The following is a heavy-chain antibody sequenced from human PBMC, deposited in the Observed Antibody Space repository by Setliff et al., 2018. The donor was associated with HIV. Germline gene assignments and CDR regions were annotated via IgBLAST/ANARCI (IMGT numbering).Heavy chain of an antibody. V-gene: IGHV3-74*01. CDR1: GLTFSNYW. D-gene: IGHD3-3*01. CDR2: IDSDGSDT. Sequence: GESLTISCAASGLTFSNYWMHWVRQAPGKGLEWVSRIDSDGSDTNYADSVRGRFTISRDNAKNTVYLQLTSLRAEDTAVYYCARGPQYNFWGGYLGLWGQGTLVTAPQ. J-gene: IGHJ4*02. CDR3: ARGPQYNFWGGYLGL.